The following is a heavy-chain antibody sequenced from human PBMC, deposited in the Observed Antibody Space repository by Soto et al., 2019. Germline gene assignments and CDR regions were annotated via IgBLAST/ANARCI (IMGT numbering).Heavy chain of an antibody. CDR3: ARAWSGGGDSFDY. CDR2: INGFGSST. V-gene: IGHV3-74*01. J-gene: IGHJ4*02. CDR1: GFTFSSYW. Sequence: EVQLVESGGGLVQPGGSLRLSCAASGFTFSSYWMHWVRQAPGKGLVWVSRINGFGSSTTYADSVKGRCTISRDNAKNTRYLQMNSLRAEDTAVYYCARAWSGGGDSFDYWGLGTLVTVS. D-gene: IGHD2-21*02.